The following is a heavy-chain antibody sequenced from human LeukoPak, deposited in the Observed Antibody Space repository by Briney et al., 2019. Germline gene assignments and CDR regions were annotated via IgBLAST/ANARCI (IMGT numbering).Heavy chain of an antibody. D-gene: IGHD6-13*01. J-gene: IGHJ4*02. CDR3: ARGGDPSLYSSSWYFFDY. CDR2: INPTGDST. CDR1: GYTFSSYY. V-gene: IGHV1-46*01. Sequence: ASVKVSCKASGYTFSSYYMHWVRQAPGQGLEWVGLINPTGDSTNYAQNFRGRVTMTRDTSTSTVYMDLSSLRSEDTAVYYCARGGDPSLYSSSWYFFDYWGQGTLVTVPS.